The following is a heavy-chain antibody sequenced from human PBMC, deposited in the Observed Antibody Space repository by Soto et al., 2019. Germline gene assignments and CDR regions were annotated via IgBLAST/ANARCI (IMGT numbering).Heavy chain of an antibody. D-gene: IGHD2-21*02. Sequence: EVQLVESEGGLVQPGGSLRLSCAASGFTFSYYWMHWVRQAPGQGLVWVSRIHSDGSSTTYADSVKGRFTISRDNAKNTLYLQMNSLRAEGTAVYYCARGDRGAFDLWGQGTMVTVS. V-gene: IGHV3-74*01. CDR2: IHSDGSST. J-gene: IGHJ3*01. CDR1: GFTFSYYW. CDR3: ARGDRGAFDL.